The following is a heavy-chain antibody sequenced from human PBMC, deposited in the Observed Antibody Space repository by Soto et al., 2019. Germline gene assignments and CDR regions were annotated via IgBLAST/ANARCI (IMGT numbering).Heavy chain of an antibody. V-gene: IGHV3-23*01. J-gene: IGHJ4*02. CDR1: GFTFTSYG. Sequence: WGSLRLSCAASGFTFTSYGMTWVRQAPGKGLEWVSANSATGDSTYYADSVKGRFTISRDNSKNTLYLQMNSLRAEDTAVYYCAKSGGSMKNYFDSWGLGTLVTVSS. CDR2: NSATGDST. CDR3: AKSGGSMKNYFDS. D-gene: IGHD2-15*01.